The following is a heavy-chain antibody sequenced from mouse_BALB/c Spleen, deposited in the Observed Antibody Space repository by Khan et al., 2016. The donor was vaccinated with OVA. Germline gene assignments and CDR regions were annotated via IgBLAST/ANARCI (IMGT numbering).Heavy chain of an antibody. D-gene: IGHD2-10*01. V-gene: IGHV2-6-7*01. Sequence: VQLQESGPGLVAPSQSLSITCTVSGFSLTGYGVNWVRQPPGKGLEWLGMIWGDGSTDYNSALKSRLSISKDNSKSQVFLKMHSLQTDDTARYYCARAYYGNYREAMDYWGQGTSVTGSS. J-gene: IGHJ4*01. CDR3: ARAYYGNYREAMDY. CDR2: IWGDGST. CDR1: GFSLTGYG.